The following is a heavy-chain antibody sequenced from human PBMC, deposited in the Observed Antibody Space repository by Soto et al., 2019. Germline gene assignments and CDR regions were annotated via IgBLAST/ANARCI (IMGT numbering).Heavy chain of an antibody. J-gene: IGHJ6*02. V-gene: IGHV4-38-2*01. CDR1: GYSISSGYY. Sequence: PSETLSLTCAVSGYSISSGYYWGWIRQPPGKGLEWIGTIYHSGSTYYNPSLKSRVTISVDTSKNQFSLKLISVTAADTAVYYCARALYCSGGSCSPLRGMDVCGQGTTVTVSS. CDR2: IYHSGST. CDR3: ARALYCSGGSCSPLRGMDV. D-gene: IGHD2-15*01.